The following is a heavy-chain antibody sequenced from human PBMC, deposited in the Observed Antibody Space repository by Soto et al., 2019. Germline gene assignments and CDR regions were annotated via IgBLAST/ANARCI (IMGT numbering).Heavy chain of an antibody. CDR2: IYPGDSDT. V-gene: IGHV5-51*01. Sequence: CKGSGYSFTSYWIGWVRQMPGKGLEWMGIIYPGDSDTRYSPSFQGQVTISADKSISTAYLQWSSLKASDTAMYYCARTGYCSGGSCYPQTHNWFDPWGQGTLVTVSS. J-gene: IGHJ5*02. CDR3: ARTGYCSGGSCYPQTHNWFDP. D-gene: IGHD2-15*01. CDR1: GYSFTSYW.